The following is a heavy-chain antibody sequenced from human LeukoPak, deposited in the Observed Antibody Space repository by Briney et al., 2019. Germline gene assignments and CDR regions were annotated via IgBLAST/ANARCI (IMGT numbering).Heavy chain of an antibody. CDR3: ARDLYDSSGYYLLFDY. CDR2: ICTSGST. J-gene: IGHJ4*02. CDR1: GGSISSYY. Sequence: KPSETLSLTCTVSGGSISSYYWSWIRQPAGKGLEWIGRICTSGSTNYNPSLKSRVTMSVDTSKNQFSLKLSSVTAADTAVYYCARDLYDSSGYYLLFDYWGQGTLVTVSS. D-gene: IGHD3-22*01. V-gene: IGHV4-4*07.